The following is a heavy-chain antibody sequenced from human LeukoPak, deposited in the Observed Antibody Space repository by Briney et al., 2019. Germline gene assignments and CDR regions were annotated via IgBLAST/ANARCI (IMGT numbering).Heavy chain of an antibody. CDR3: ARAPRYYDSSGYYRDYFDY. D-gene: IGHD3-22*01. CDR2: IYTSGST. V-gene: IGHV4-4*07. Sequence: PSETLSLTCTVSGGSISSYYWSWIRQPAGKGLEWIRRIYTSGSTNYNPSLKSRVTMSVDTSKNQFSLKLSSVTAADTAVYYCARAPRYYDSSGYYRDYFDYWGQGTLVTVSS. J-gene: IGHJ4*02. CDR1: GGSISSYY.